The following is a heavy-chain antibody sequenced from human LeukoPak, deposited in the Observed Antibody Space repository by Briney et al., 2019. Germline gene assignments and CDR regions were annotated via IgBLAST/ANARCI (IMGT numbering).Heavy chain of an antibody. CDR2: INPNSGGR. CDR3: ARDLTMVRGVKGAFDI. J-gene: IGHJ3*02. V-gene: IGHV1-2*02. Sequence: ASVKLSCKASGYTFTGYDMHWVRHAPGQGLERKGWINPNSGGRNYAQQFQGRVTMTRDTSISTAYMELSRLRSDDTAAYYCARDLTMVRGVKGAFDICGQGTMVTVSS. CDR1: GYTFTGYD. D-gene: IGHD3-10*01.